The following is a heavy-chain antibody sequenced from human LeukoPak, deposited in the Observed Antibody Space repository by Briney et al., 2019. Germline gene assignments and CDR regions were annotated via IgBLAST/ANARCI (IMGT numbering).Heavy chain of an antibody. J-gene: IGHJ4*02. CDR3: ARDPRYCSGGSCWGY. CDR2: ISSGSSYI. V-gene: IGHV3-21*01. D-gene: IGHD2-15*01. Sequence: GGSLRLSCAASGFTFSSYSMNWVRQAPGKGLEWVSCISSGSSYINYADSVKGRFTISRDNAKNSLYLQMNSLRAEDTAVYYCARDPRYCSGGSCWGYWGQGTLVTVSS. CDR1: GFTFSSYS.